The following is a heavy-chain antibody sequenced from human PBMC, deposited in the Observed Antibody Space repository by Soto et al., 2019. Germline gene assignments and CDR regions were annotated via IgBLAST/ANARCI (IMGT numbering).Heavy chain of an antibody. Sequence: ASVKVSCKASGYTFTSSYMHWVRQAPGQGLEWMGIINPSGGSTSYAQKFQGRVTMTRDTSTSTVYMELSSLRSEDTAVYYCASGYCSSTSCYAGRYYYGMDVWGQGTTVTVSS. CDR1: GYTFTSSY. V-gene: IGHV1-46*01. J-gene: IGHJ6*02. D-gene: IGHD2-2*03. CDR3: ASGYCSSTSCYAGRYYYGMDV. CDR2: INPSGGST.